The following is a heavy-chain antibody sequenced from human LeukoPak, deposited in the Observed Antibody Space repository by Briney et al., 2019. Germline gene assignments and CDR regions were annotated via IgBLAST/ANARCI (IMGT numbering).Heavy chain of an antibody. Sequence: ASVKVSCKASGYTFTSYYMHWVRQAPGQGLEWMGIINPSGGSTSYAQKFQGRVTMTRDMSTSTVYMELSSLRSEDTAVYYCAKVTYGSGTYGAFDSWGQGALVTVSS. CDR3: AKVTYGSGTYGAFDS. CDR2: INPSGGST. J-gene: IGHJ4*02. D-gene: IGHD3-10*01. V-gene: IGHV1-46*01. CDR1: GYTFTSYY.